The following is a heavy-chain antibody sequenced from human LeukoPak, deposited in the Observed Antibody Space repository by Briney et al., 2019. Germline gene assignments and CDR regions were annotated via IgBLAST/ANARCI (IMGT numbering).Heavy chain of an antibody. D-gene: IGHD6-13*01. CDR2: IYYSGST. Sequence: SETLSLTCTVSGGSISSYYWSWIRQPPGKGLEWIGYIYYSGSTNYNPSLKSRVTISVDTSKNQFSLRLSSATAADTAVYYCARVPPYSSSWSFDYWGQGTLVTVSS. CDR3: ARVPPYSSSWSFDY. CDR1: GGSISSYY. V-gene: IGHV4-59*01. J-gene: IGHJ4*02.